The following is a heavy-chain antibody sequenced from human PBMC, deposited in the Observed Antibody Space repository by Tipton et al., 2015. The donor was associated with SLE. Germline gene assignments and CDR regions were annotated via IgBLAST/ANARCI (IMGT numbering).Heavy chain of an antibody. V-gene: IGHV4-61*09. CDR1: GGSISSGSYY. J-gene: IGHJ3*02. CDR2: IYTGGST. Sequence: TLSLTCTVSGGSISSGSYYWSWIRQPAGKGLEWIGHIYTGGSTNYNPSLKSRVTISVDTSKNQFSLKLSSVTAADTAVHYCARAPHDYGDNEAFDIWGQGTMVTVSS. CDR3: ARAPHDYGDNEAFDI. D-gene: IGHD4-17*01.